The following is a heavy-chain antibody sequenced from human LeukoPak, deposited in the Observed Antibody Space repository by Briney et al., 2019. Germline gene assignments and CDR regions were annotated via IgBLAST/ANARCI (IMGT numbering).Heavy chain of an antibody. CDR3: ARASTYYDFWSGYRDYYYMDV. J-gene: IGHJ6*03. CDR2: ISSSGSTI. V-gene: IGHV3-11*01. Sequence: GGSLRLSCAASGFTFSDYYMSWLRQAPGKGREWVSYISSSGSTIYYADSVKGRFTISRDNAKNSLYLQMNSLRAEDTAVYYCARASTYYDFWSGYRDYYYMDVWGKGTTVTVSS. CDR1: GFTFSDYY. D-gene: IGHD3-3*01.